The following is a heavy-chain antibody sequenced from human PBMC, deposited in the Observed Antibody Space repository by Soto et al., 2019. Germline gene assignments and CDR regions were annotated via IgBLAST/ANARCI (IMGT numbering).Heavy chain of an antibody. Sequence: QVQLQESGPGLVKPSQTLSLTCTVSGGSISSGGYYWSWIRQHPGKGLEWIGYIYYSGSTYYNPSLKRRVTIPVDTSKNQFSLKLSSVTAADTAVYYCASGQVTPTGPGLSSPFDPWGQGTLVTVSS. V-gene: IGHV4-31*03. CDR2: IYYSGST. CDR1: GGSISSGGYY. D-gene: IGHD2-21*02. J-gene: IGHJ5*02. CDR3: ASGQVTPTGPGLSSPFDP.